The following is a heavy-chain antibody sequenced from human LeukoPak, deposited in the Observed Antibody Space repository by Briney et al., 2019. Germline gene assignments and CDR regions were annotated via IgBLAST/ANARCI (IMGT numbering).Heavy chain of an antibody. V-gene: IGHV3-7*01. CDR2: IKQDGSEQ. CDR1: GFNFSSYL. CDR3: ARDSGDGYNLQWFAP. Sequence: GGSLRLSRAACGFNFSSYLMSWVRQAPGKGREWVANIKQDGSEQYYVASVKGRFTISRDNAKNSLYLQMNSLRAEHTAVYYCARDSGDGYNLQWFAPWGQGTLVTVSS. D-gene: IGHD5-24*01. J-gene: IGHJ5*02.